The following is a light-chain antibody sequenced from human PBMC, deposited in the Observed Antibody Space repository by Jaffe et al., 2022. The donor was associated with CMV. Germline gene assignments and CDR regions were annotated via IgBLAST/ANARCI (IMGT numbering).Light chain of an antibody. J-gene: IGLJ2*01. CDR1: SSDAGDYYS. CDR3: SSYTGSSTVL. Sequence: QSALTQPASVSGSPGQSITISCTGTSSDAGDYYSISWYQQHPGKAPKVIIYDVSHRPSGVSNRFSGSKSGNTASLTISGLQAEDEAEYHCSSYTGSSTVLFGGGTRVTVL. CDR2: DVS. V-gene: IGLV2-14*03.